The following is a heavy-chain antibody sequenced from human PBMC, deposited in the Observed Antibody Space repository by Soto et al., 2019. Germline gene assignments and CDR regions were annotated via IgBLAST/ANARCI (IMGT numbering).Heavy chain of an antibody. CDR1: GFTLDNYI. CDR3: AREPGTIPEVINSHFDY. Sequence: QVQLVESGGGVVQPGRSLRLSCAASGFTLDNYIFHWVRQAPGKGLVWVALVSSNGDKKDYADSVKGRFTISRDSSKNTVYLQMNRLRPEDTALYHCAREPGTIPEVINSHFDYWGQGTLVTVAS. J-gene: IGHJ4*02. CDR2: VSSNGDKK. V-gene: IGHV3-30-3*01. D-gene: IGHD3-3*01.